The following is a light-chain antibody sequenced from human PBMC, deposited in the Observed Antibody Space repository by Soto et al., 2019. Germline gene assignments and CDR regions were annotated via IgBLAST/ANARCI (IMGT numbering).Light chain of an antibody. CDR2: GAS. CDR1: QSVGIN. CDR3: QQYNNWPPPCT. V-gene: IGKV3-15*01. Sequence: EVVMTQSPAILSVSPGERATLSCRASQSVGINVAWYQQKPGQAPRLLIYGASTRATGIPDRFSGSGFGTEFTLTITSLQSEDFALYYCQQYNNWPPPCTFGQGTKVDIK. J-gene: IGKJ1*01.